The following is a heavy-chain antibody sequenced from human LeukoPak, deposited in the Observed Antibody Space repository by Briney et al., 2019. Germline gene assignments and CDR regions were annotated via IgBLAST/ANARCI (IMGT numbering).Heavy chain of an antibody. CDR3: ARGEVAEFFDY. Sequence: SETLSLTCAVYGGSFSGYYWSWIRQPSGKGLEWIGEINHSGSTNYNPSLKSRVTISVDTSKNQFSLKLSSVTAADTAVYYCARGEVAEFFDYWGQGTLVTVSS. V-gene: IGHV4-34*01. CDR1: GGSFSGYY. CDR2: INHSGST. J-gene: IGHJ4*02. D-gene: IGHD6-19*01.